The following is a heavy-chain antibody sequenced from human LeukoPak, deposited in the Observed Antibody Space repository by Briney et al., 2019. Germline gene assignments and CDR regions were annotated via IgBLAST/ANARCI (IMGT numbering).Heavy chain of an antibody. Sequence: PSETLSLTCAVSGGSISSGGYSWSWIRQPPGKGLEWIGYIYYSGSTYYNPSLKSRVTISVDTSKNQFSLKLSSVTAADTAVYYCARSGYDGFDYWGQGTLVTVSS. V-gene: IGHV4-30-4*07. D-gene: IGHD5-12*01. CDR2: IYYSGST. CDR3: ARSGYDGFDY. J-gene: IGHJ4*02. CDR1: GGSISSGGYS.